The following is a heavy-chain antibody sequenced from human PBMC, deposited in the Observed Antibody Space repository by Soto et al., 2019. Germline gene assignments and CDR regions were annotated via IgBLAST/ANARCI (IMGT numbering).Heavy chain of an antibody. J-gene: IGHJ3*01. D-gene: IGHD1-26*01. CDR3: ARWNLVGPTIDAFDL. CDR2: IWYDGSNK. CDR1: GFTFSRNG. Sequence: QVQLVESGGGVVQPGRSLRLSCAASGFTFSRNGMHWVRQAPGKGLEWVAIIWYDGSNKYYTDSVKGRFTISRDNSKNTLYLQMNSLRVDDTAMYYCARWNLVGPTIDAFDLWGQGTMVTVSS. V-gene: IGHV3-33*01.